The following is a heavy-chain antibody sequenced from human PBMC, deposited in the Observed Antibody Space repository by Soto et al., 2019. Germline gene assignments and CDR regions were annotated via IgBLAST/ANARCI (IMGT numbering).Heavy chain of an antibody. CDR3: ARGRPSWNDRYGMDV. Sequence: SVKVSCKASGGTFSSYAISWVRQAPGQGLEWMGGIIPIFGTANYAQKFQGRVTITADESTSTAYMELSSLRSEDTAVYYCARGRPSWNDRYGMDVWGQGTTVTVYS. V-gene: IGHV1-69*13. CDR2: IIPIFGTA. CDR1: GGTFSSYA. D-gene: IGHD1-1*01. J-gene: IGHJ6*02.